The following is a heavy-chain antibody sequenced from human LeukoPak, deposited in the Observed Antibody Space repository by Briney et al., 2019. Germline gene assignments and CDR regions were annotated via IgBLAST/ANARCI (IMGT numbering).Heavy chain of an antibody. D-gene: IGHD3-3*01. CDR3: ARVRFLEWLLEGVDYYGMDV. Sequence: NPGGSLRLSCAASGFTFSSYSMNWVRQAPGKGLEWVSSISSSSSYIYYADSVKGRFTISRDNAKNSLYLQMNSLRAEDTAVYYCARVRFLEWLLEGVDYYGMDVWGQGTTVTVSS. CDR2: ISSSSSYI. J-gene: IGHJ6*02. CDR1: GFTFSSYS. V-gene: IGHV3-21*01.